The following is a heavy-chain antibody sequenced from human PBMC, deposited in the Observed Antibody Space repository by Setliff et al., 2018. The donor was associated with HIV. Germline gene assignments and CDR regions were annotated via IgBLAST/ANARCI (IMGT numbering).Heavy chain of an antibody. CDR3: AKLLGNGGNSDPFDI. J-gene: IGHJ3*02. CDR1: GFTFDGHT. Sequence: GGSLRLSCAASGFTFDGHTMNWVRQVPGKGLEWLCLISWDGSSTFYADSVKGRFTISRDNSKESLYLQMDRLTTADTGLYYCAKLLGNGGNSDPFDIWGQGTSVTVSS. V-gene: IGHV3-43*01. D-gene: IGHD2-21*01. CDR2: ISWDGSST.